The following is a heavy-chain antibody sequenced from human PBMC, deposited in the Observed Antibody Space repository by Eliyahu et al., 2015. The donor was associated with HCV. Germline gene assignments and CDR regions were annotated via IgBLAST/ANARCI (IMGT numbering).Heavy chain of an antibody. CDR2: INHSGST. Sequence: QVQLQQWGAGLLKPSETLSLTCAVYGGSFSGYYWSWIRQPPGKGLEWIGEINHSGSTNYNPSLKSRVTISVDTSKNQFSLKLSSVTAADTAVYYCARGFPLPGSIFATRYYFDYWGQGTLVTVSS. D-gene: IGHD2/OR15-2a*01. V-gene: IGHV4-34*01. CDR1: GGSFSGYY. J-gene: IGHJ4*02. CDR3: ARGFPLPGSIFATRYYFDY.